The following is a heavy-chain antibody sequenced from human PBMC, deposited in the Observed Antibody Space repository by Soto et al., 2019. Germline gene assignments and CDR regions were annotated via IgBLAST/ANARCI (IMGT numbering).Heavy chain of an antibody. J-gene: IGHJ6*02. Sequence: PGGSPRLSCAASGFTFSNYAMSWVRQAPGKGLEWVSAISTSGTSTYYADSVKGRFTISRDNSKNTLYLQMNSLRAEDTGLYFCAKAPGYTHGSYNCYALDVWGQGTMVTVSS. CDR2: ISTSGTST. V-gene: IGHV3-23*01. D-gene: IGHD5-18*01. CDR3: AKAPGYTHGSYNCYALDV. CDR1: GFTFSNYA.